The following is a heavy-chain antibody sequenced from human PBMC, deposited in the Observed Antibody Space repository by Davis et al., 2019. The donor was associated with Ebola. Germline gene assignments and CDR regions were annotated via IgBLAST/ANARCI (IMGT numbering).Heavy chain of an antibody. J-gene: IGHJ6*02. D-gene: IGHD1-14*01. CDR1: GYSFTSYW. Sequence: GESLKISCKGSGYSFTSYWIGWVRQMPGKGLEWMGIIYPGDSDTRYSPSFQGQVTISADKSISTAYLQWSSLKASDTAMYYCARLNVAAAPGEAPEDYYYGMDVWGQGTTVTVSS. CDR2: IYPGDSDT. V-gene: IGHV5-51*01. CDR3: ARLNVAAAPGEAPEDYYYGMDV.